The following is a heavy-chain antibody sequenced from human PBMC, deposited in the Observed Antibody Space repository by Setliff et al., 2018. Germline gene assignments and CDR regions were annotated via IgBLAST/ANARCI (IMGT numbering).Heavy chain of an antibody. V-gene: IGHV4-38-2*01. D-gene: IGHD2-21*01. Sequence: PSETLSLTCAVSGYSISSGYNWGWIRQPPGKGLEWIGYIYYSGSTYYNPSLKSRVTISVDTSKNQFSLKLSSVTAADTAVYYCARVALVVVIRNAFDIWGQGTMVTVSS. CDR2: IYYSGST. CDR3: ARVALVVVIRNAFDI. CDR1: GYSISSGYN. J-gene: IGHJ3*02.